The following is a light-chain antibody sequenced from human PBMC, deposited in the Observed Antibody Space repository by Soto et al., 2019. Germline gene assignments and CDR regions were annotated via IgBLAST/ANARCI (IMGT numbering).Light chain of an antibody. J-gene: IGKJ4*01. CDR3: LQDYNYPLT. V-gene: IGKV1-6*01. Sequence: AIQMTQSPSSLSASVGDRVTITCRASQDIRNDLGWYRQKPGKAPKVLIYVTSNLQSGVPSRFSGSGSGTDFTLTISGLQPEDCATYYCLQDYNYPLTFGGGTKVEIK. CDR2: VTS. CDR1: QDIRND.